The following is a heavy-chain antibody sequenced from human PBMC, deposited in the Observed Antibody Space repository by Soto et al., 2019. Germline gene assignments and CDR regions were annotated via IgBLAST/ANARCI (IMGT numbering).Heavy chain of an antibody. J-gene: IGHJ3*02. D-gene: IGHD4-17*01. CDR1: GFTFSSYA. Sequence: QVQLVESGGGVVQPGRSLRLSCAASGFTFSSYAMHWVRQAPGKGLEWVAVISYDGSNKYYADSVKGRFTISRDNSKNTXYXXMNSLRAEDTAVYYCARDPYHDYGDYEYTANAFDIWGQGTMVTVSS. CDR2: ISYDGSNK. CDR3: ARDPYHDYGDYEYTANAFDI. V-gene: IGHV3-30-3*01.